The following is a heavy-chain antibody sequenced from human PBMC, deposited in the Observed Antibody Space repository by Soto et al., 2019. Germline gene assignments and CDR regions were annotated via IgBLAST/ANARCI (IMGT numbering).Heavy chain of an antibody. CDR2: IYWNDDK. J-gene: IGHJ4*02. V-gene: IGHV2-5*01. CDR1: GFSLTTSGVS. CDR3: AYRVGSRGSFDY. D-gene: IGHD6-25*01. Sequence: KESGPTLVKPTQTLTLTCTFSGFSLTTSGVSVGWIRQPPGKALEWVAFIYWNDDKRYSPSLKSRLTITKDNSKKQVALTMTTMDPVDTATYYCAYRVGSRGSFDYWGPGTLVTVSS.